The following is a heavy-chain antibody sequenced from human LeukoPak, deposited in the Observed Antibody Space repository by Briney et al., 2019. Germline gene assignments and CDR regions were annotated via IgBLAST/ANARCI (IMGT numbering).Heavy chain of an antibody. V-gene: IGHV1-69*06. CDR2: IIPMFGTA. D-gene: IGHD3-10*01. CDR1: GYTFTSYG. Sequence: SVKVSCKASGYTFTSYGISWVRQAPGQGLEWMGGIIPMFGTADYAQKLQGRVTITADKSTSTAYMELSSLRSEDTAVYYCAKTMVRDFDYWGQGTLVTVSS. CDR3: AKTMVRDFDY. J-gene: IGHJ4*02.